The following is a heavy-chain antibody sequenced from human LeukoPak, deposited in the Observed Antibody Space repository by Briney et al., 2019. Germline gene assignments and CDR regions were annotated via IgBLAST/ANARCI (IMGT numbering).Heavy chain of an antibody. CDR3: ARGRGSSYYYYYYGMDV. D-gene: IGHD6-6*01. J-gene: IGHJ6*02. CDR2: IYHSGST. Sequence: SETLSLTCAVSGGSISSGGYSWSWIRQPPGKGLEWIGYIYHSGSTYYNPSLKSRVTISVDRSKNQFSLKLSSVTAADTAVYYCARGRGSSYYYYYYGMDVWGQGTTVTVSS. CDR1: GGSISSGGYS. V-gene: IGHV4-30-2*01.